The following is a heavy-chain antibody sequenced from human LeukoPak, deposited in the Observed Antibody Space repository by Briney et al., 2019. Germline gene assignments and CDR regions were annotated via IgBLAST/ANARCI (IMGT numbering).Heavy chain of an antibody. J-gene: IGHJ4*02. Sequence: PSETLSLTCTVSGGSISTIRYYWGWIRQPPGKGLEWIGSIYYSGSTYYNPSLKSRVTISVDTSKNQFSLKLSSVTAADTAVYYCVRRVDSENYFHRSLGNFDSWGQGTLVTVSS. CDR2: IYYSGST. CDR1: GGSISTIRYY. V-gene: IGHV4-39*01. CDR3: VRRVDSENYFHRSLGNFDS. D-gene: IGHD2/OR15-2a*01.